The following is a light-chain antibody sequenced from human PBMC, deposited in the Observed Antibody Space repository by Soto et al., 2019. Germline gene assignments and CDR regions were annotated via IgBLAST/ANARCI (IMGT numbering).Light chain of an antibody. CDR2: DAS. Sequence: DSQMTQSPSSLSASLGDRVTITCRPSQSISSWLAWYQQKPGKALKLLIYDASSLESGVPSRFSGSGSGTEFTLTISSLQPDDFATYYCQHYNSYSEAFGQGTKVDI. CDR3: QHYNSYSEA. J-gene: IGKJ1*01. V-gene: IGKV1-5*01. CDR1: QSISSW.